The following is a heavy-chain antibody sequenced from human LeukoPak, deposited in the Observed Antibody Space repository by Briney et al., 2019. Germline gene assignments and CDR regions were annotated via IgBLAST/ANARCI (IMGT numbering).Heavy chain of an antibody. Sequence: GGSLRLSCAAPGFIFSSYAMVWVREGPGKGLEWVSAISGSGDSTYYADSVKGRFTISRDNSKNTLYLQMNSLRAEDTAVYYCARGGTTVVTHYWGQGTLVTVSS. J-gene: IGHJ4*02. V-gene: IGHV3-23*01. CDR2: ISGSGDST. CDR1: GFIFSSYA. D-gene: IGHD4-23*01. CDR3: ARGGTTVVTHY.